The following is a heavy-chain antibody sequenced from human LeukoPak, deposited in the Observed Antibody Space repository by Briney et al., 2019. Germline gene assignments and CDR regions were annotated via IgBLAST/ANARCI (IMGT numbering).Heavy chain of an antibody. CDR3: ARDGSGSYSGWFDP. J-gene: IGHJ5*02. CDR1: GYTFTSYD. V-gene: IGHV1-8*01. D-gene: IGHD3-10*01. CDR2: MNPNSGNT. Sequence: GASVKVSCKASGYTFTSYDINWVRQATGQGLEWMGWMNPNSGNTGYAQKFQGRVTMTRDTSTSTVYMELSSLRSEDTAVYYCARDGSGSYSGWFDPWGQGTLVTVSS.